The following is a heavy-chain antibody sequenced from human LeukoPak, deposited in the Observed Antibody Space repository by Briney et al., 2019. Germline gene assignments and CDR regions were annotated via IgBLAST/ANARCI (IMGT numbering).Heavy chain of an antibody. CDR3: ARRGYCSGANCHSNAFDV. Sequence: GESLKISCKGSGYSFTTYWIGWVRQMPGKGLEWMGIIYPGDSDTRYSPSFQGQVTISADSSITTAYLQWSSLKASDTAMYYCARRGYCSGANCHSNAFDVWGQGTMVTVSS. V-gene: IGHV5-51*01. J-gene: IGHJ3*01. CDR1: GYSFTTYW. CDR2: IYPGDSDT. D-gene: IGHD2-15*01.